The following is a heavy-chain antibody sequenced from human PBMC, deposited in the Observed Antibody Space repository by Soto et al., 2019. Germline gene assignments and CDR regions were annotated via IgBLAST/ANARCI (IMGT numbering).Heavy chain of an antibody. V-gene: IGHV4-39*01. CDR1: GGSISSSSYY. D-gene: IGHD3-22*01. Sequence: QLQLQESGPGLVKPSETLSLTCTVSGGSISSSSYYWGWIRQPPGKGLEWIGSIYYSGSTYYNPSLKSRVTISVDTSKNQFSLKLSSVTAADTAVYYCARLPYYYDSSGYPKSPYWYFDLWGRGTLVTVSS. CDR3: ARLPYYYDSSGYPKSPYWYFDL. J-gene: IGHJ2*01. CDR2: IYYSGST.